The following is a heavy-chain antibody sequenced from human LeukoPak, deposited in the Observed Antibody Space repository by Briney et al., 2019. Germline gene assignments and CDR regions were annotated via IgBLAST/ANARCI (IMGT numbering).Heavy chain of an antibody. CDR1: GFTFSSYW. Sequence: GGSLRLSCAASGFTFSSYWMSWVRQAPGKGLEWVANIKQDGSEKYYVDSVKGRFTISRDNAKNSLYLQMNSLRAEDTAVYYCARDRVVVVTAIPDYFDYWGQGTLVTVSS. D-gene: IGHD2-21*02. CDR3: ARDRVVVVTAIPDYFDY. CDR2: IKQDGSEK. V-gene: IGHV3-7*01. J-gene: IGHJ4*02.